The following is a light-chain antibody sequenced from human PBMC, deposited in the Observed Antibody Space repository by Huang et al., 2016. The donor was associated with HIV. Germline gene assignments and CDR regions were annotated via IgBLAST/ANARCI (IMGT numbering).Light chain of an antibody. CDR3: QQYNTFWT. CDR1: QSVSTW. V-gene: IGKV1-5*03. CDR2: KSS. J-gene: IGKJ1*01. Sequence: DIQMTQSPSILSASVGDRVTITCRASQSVSTWLAWYQQKPGHPPKRLIYKSSTLESGVPSRFSDSGSGTEFTLTISSLQPDDFATYYCQQYNTFWTFGQGTKV.